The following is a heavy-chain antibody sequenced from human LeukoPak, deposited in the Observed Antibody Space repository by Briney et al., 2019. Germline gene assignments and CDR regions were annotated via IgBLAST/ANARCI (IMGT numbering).Heavy chain of an antibody. CDR3: ARLPRRGHIAAAATFDY. CDR1: GGSISSSSYY. J-gene: IGHJ4*02. CDR2: IYYSGST. V-gene: IGHV4-39*07. Sequence: PSETLSLTCTVSGGSISSSSYYWGWIRQPPGKGLEWIGSIYYSGSTYYNPSLKSRVTISVDTSKNQFSLKLSSVTAADTAVYYCARLPRRGHIAAAATFDYWGQGTLVTVSS. D-gene: IGHD6-13*01.